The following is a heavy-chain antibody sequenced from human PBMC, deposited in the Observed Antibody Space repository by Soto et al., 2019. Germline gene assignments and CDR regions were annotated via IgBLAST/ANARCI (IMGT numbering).Heavy chain of an antibody. V-gene: IGHV3-30*18. Sequence: GGSLRLSCAASGFTFSSYGMHWVRQAPGKGLEWVAVISYDGSNKYYADSVKGRFTISRDNSKNTLYLQMNSLRAEDTAVYYCEKAIFEQHPDYWGQGTLVTVSS. CDR1: GFTFSSYG. CDR3: EKAIFEQHPDY. J-gene: IGHJ4*02. CDR2: ISYDGSNK. D-gene: IGHD3-9*01.